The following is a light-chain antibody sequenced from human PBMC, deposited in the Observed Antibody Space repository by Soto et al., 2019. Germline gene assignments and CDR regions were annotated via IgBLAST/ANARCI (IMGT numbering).Light chain of an antibody. Sequence: EIVMTQSPATPSVSPGERATLSCRASQSVNSNLAWYQQESGQPPRLLVFGAATRATGVPARFSGSGSGTEFTLSISGLQSEDFAVYFCQQYASWPLTFGGGTKVDIK. CDR1: QSVNSN. J-gene: IGKJ4*01. CDR2: GAA. CDR3: QQYASWPLT. V-gene: IGKV3-15*01.